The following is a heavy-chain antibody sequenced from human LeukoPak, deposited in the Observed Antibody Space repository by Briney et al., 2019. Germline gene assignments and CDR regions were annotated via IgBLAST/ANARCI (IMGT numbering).Heavy chain of an antibody. D-gene: IGHD1-26*01. CDR3: ARVLSRGGSSRGLAY. CDR2: ISSSSSYI. CDR1: GLTFSNYS. Sequence: GGSLRLSCTASGLTFSNYSLNWVRQAPGKGLEWVSFISSSSSYIYYADSVKGRFTISRDNAKNSVYLQMNSLRDEDTALYYCARVLSRGGSSRGLAYWGRGTLVTVSS. V-gene: IGHV3-21*01. J-gene: IGHJ4*02.